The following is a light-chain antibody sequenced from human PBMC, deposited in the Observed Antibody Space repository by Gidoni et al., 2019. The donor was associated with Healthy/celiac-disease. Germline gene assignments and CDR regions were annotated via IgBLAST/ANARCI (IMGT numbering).Light chain of an antibody. CDR3: QQYYSTPRFT. CDR2: WAS. J-gene: IGKJ3*01. CDR1: QSVLYSPNNKNY. Sequence: DIVMTQSPDSLAVSLGERATLNCKSSQSVLYSPNNKNYLAWYQQKPGQPPKLLIYWASTRESGVPARFSGSGSGTDFTLTISSLQAEDVAVYYCQQYYSTPRFTFGPGTKVDIK. V-gene: IGKV4-1*01.